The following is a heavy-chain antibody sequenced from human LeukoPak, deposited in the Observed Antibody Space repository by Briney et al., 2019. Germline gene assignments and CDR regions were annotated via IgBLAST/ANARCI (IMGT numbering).Heavy chain of an antibody. CDR1: GFTFSSYA. J-gene: IGHJ5*02. Sequence: GGSLRLSCAASGFTFSSYAMSWVRQAPGKGLERVSAISGSGGSTYYADSVKGRFTISRDNSKNTLYLQMNSLRAEDTAVYYCAKELGLTGYSSLDRGGNWFDPWGQGTLVTVSS. D-gene: IGHD6-13*01. CDR3: AKELGLTGYSSLDRGGNWFDP. CDR2: ISGSGGST. V-gene: IGHV3-23*01.